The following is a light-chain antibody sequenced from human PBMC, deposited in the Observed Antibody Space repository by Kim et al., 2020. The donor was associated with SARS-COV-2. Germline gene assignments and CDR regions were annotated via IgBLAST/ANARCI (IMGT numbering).Light chain of an antibody. CDR1: QSVSSSY. J-gene: IGKJ5*01. CDR3: QQYRSSPIT. CDR2: DAS. V-gene: IGKV3D-20*01. Sequence: EFVLTQSPATLSLSPGERATLSCGAIQSVSSSYLAWYQRKPGLAPRLLIYDASSRATGIPDRFSGSGSGTDFTLTISRLEPVDFAVYYSQQYRSSPITFGQVTRL.